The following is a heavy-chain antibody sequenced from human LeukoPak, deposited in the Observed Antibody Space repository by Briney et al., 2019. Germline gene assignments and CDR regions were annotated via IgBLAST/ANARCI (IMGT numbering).Heavy chain of an antibody. Sequence: PSETLSLTCAVSGGSISSSNWWSWVRQPPGKGLEWIGEIYHSGSTNYNPSLKSRDTISVDKSKNQFSLKLSSVTAADTAVYYCAIRMGDWYNWFDPWGQGTLVTVSS. CDR3: AIRMGDWYNWFDP. J-gene: IGHJ5*02. V-gene: IGHV4-4*02. CDR2: IYHSGST. CDR1: GGSISSSNW. D-gene: IGHD3/OR15-3a*01.